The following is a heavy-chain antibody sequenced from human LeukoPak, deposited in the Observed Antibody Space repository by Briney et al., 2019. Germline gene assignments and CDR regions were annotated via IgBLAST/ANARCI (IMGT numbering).Heavy chain of an antibody. CDR1: GFTVSSNY. CDR2: IYSGGDT. J-gene: IGHJ4*02. CDR3: ARGPPLSKYYFDY. D-gene: IGHD2/OR15-2a*01. V-gene: IGHV3-53*01. Sequence: TGGSLRLSCAASGFTVSSNYMSWVRQAPGKGLELVSVIYSGGDTYYADSVKGRFTISRDNSKNTLYLQMNSLRAEDTALYYCARGPPLSKYYFDYWGQGTLVNVSS.